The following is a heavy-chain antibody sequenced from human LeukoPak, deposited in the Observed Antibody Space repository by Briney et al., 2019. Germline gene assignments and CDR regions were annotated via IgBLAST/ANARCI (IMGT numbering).Heavy chain of an antibody. CDR2: ISPNSGGT. D-gene: IGHD5-24*01. CDR3: ATLTRYHSDGYTSRGYNDF. CDR1: GYTFTAYN. J-gene: IGHJ4*02. V-gene: IGHV1-2*06. Sequence: GASEKVSCKASGYTFTAYNMHWVRQAPGQGLEWMGRISPNSGGTDYSQKFQDRFTMTRDTSISTAYMEVSSLRSDDTAVYYCATLTRYHSDGYTSRGYNDFWGQGTLVTVSS.